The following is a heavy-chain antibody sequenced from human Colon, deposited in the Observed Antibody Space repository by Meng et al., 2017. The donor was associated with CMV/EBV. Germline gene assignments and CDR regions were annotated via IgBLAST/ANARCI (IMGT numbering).Heavy chain of an antibody. CDR3: ARARGYSYGLTYYYYGMDV. J-gene: IGHJ6*02. Sequence: SETLSLTCTVSGGSISSHYWSWIRQPPGKGLEWIGYISYSGRTNYNPSLKSRVTLSIDTSKNQFSLKVSSVTAADTAVYYCARARGYSYGLTYYYYGMDVWGQGTTVTVSS. V-gene: IGHV4-59*11. D-gene: IGHD5-18*01. CDR1: GGSISSHY. CDR2: ISYSGRT.